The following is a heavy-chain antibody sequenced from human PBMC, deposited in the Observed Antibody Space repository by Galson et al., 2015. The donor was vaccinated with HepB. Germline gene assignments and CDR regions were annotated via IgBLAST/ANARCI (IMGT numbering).Heavy chain of an antibody. Sequence: SVKASCKASGYTFPSFYRHWVRQAPGQGLEWMGIINPSGGGTIYAQKFRGRVTMTRDTSKSTVYMELSSLRSEDTAVYYCAQGRGYSKFDYWGQGTLVTVSS. CDR2: INPSGGGT. CDR1: GYTFPSFY. CDR3: AQGRGYSKFDY. J-gene: IGHJ4*02. D-gene: IGHD2-15*01. V-gene: IGHV1-46*01.